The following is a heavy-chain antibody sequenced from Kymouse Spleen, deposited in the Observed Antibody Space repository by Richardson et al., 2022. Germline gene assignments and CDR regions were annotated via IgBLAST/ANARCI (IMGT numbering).Heavy chain of an antibody. CDR1: GFTFDDYA. Sequence: EVQLVESGGGLVQPGRSLRLSCAASGFTFDDYAMHWVRQAPGKGLEWVSGISWNSGSIGYADSVKGRFTISRDNAKNSLYLQMNSLRAEDTALYYCASLSSIAARRGFDYWGQGTLVTVSS. D-gene: IGHD6-6*01. J-gene: IGHJ4*02. V-gene: IGHV3-9*01. CDR2: ISWNSGSI. CDR3: ASLSSIAARRGFDY.